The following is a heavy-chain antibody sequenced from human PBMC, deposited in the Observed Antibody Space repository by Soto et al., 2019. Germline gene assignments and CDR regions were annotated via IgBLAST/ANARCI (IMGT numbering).Heavy chain of an antibody. Sequence: QVQLVQSGAEVKKPGSSVKVSCKASGGTFSSYTISWVRQAPGQGLEWMGRIIPILGIANYAQKFQGRVTITADKSTSRAYMELSSLRSEDTAVYYCARASPKGGAKRGDAFDIWGQGTMVTVSS. CDR2: IIPILGIA. CDR1: GGTFSSYT. J-gene: IGHJ3*02. CDR3: ARASPKGGAKRGDAFDI. D-gene: IGHD1-26*01. V-gene: IGHV1-69*02.